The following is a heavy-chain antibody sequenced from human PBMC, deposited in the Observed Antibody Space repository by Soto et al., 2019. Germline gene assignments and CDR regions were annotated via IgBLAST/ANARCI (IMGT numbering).Heavy chain of an antibody. CDR3: ASRYCSGGSCYPPYYGVDV. Sequence: GGSLRLSCAASGFTFSSHSMNWVRQAPGKGLEWVSYISSSSSTIYYADSVKGRFTISRDNAKNSLYLQMNSLRAEDTAVYCCASRYCSGGSCYPPYYGVDVWGQGTTVTVSS. V-gene: IGHV3-48*01. CDR2: ISSSSSTI. D-gene: IGHD2-15*01. CDR1: GFTFSSHS. J-gene: IGHJ6*02.